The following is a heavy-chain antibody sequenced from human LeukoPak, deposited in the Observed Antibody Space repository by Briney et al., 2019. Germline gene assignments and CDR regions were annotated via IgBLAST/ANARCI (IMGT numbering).Heavy chain of an antibody. CDR3: ARDRAYSGSYLRDY. V-gene: IGHV1-18*01. D-gene: IGHD1-26*01. Sequence: ASVKVSCKASGYTFTSYGISWVRQAPGQGLEWMGWISVYNGNTNYAQKLQGRVTMTTDTSTSTAYMELRSLRSDDTAVYYCARDRAYSGSYLRDYWGQGTLVTVSS. CDR1: GYTFTSYG. CDR2: ISVYNGNT. J-gene: IGHJ4*02.